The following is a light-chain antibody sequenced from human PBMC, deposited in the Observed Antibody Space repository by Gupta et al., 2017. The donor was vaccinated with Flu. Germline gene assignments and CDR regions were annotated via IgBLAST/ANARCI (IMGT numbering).Light chain of an antibody. Sequence: ATRSLPPGEGATLSCRASQFVGTSLSWYQQKPGQAPRLLIYDASNRATGIPARFSGSGSGTDFTLTISSLEPEDFAVYYCQQRVHWLSTTFGQGTRLEIK. V-gene: IGKV3-11*01. CDR1: QFVGTS. CDR2: DAS. CDR3: QQRVHWLSTT. J-gene: IGKJ5*01.